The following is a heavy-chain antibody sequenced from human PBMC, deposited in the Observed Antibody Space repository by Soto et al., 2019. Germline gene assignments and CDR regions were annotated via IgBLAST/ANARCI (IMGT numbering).Heavy chain of an antibody. J-gene: IGHJ5*02. CDR2: ISAYNGNT. Sequence: ASVKVSCKASGYTFTSYGISWVRQAPGQGLEWMGWISAYNGNTNYAQKLQGRVTMTTDTSTSTAYMELRSLRSDDTAVYYCARLGPLWYDILTGYYSDNWFDPWGQGTLVTVS. CDR1: GYTFTSYG. CDR3: ARLGPLWYDILTGYYSDNWFDP. V-gene: IGHV1-18*04. D-gene: IGHD3-9*01.